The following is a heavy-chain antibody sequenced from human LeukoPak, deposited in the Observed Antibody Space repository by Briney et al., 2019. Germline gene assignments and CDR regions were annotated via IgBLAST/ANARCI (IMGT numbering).Heavy chain of an antibody. J-gene: IGHJ6*02. CDR2: ISTSGSTI. CDR1: GFTFSDYY. Sequence: PGGSLRLSRVVSGFTFSDYYMSWIRQAPGKGLEWVSYISTSGSTIYYADSVKGRFTISRDNAERSLYLQMNSLRADDTAVYYCARGHYGLDVWGQGTPVTVSS. V-gene: IGHV3-11*01. CDR3: ARGHYGLDV.